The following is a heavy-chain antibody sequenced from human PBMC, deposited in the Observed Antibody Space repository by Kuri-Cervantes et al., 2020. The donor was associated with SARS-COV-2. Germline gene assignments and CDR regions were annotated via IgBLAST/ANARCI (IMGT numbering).Heavy chain of an antibody. CDR1: GYTFTSYA. Sequence: SVKVSCKASGYTFTSYAMHWVRQAPGQGREWMGGIIPIFGTANYAQKFQGRVTITADESTSTAFMDLRSLRSEDTAVYYCARSPIAAAGFKYYYSYMDVWGKGTTVTVSS. CDR3: ARSPIAAAGFKYYYSYMDV. J-gene: IGHJ6*03. V-gene: IGHV1-69*13. D-gene: IGHD6-13*01. CDR2: IIPIFGTA.